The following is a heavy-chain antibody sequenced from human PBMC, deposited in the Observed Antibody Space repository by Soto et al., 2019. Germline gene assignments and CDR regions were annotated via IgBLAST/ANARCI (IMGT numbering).Heavy chain of an antibody. CDR1: GGTFSSYA. Sequence: SVKVSCKASGGTFSSYAISWVRQAPGQGLEWMGGIIPIFGTANYAQKFQGRVTITADESTSTAYMELSSLRSEDTAVYYCAREGRQLPYSNYFDYWGQGTLVTVSS. V-gene: IGHV1-69*13. D-gene: IGHD2-2*01. CDR3: AREGRQLPYSNYFDY. CDR2: IIPIFGTA. J-gene: IGHJ4*02.